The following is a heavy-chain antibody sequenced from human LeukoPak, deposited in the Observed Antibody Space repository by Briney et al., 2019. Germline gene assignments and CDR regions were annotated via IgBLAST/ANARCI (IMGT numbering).Heavy chain of an antibody. D-gene: IGHD3-10*01. CDR3: AKAIPLIWFGGYFDY. CDR2: ISGNGAST. Sequence: GGSLRLSCAASGFSFSTYAMTWVRQAPGKGLEWVADISGNGASTHYVDSVKGRFTISRDNSKNTLYLQMNSLRAEDTSVYYCAKAIPLIWFGGYFDYWGQGTLVTVSS. CDR1: GFSFSTYA. V-gene: IGHV3-23*01. J-gene: IGHJ4*02.